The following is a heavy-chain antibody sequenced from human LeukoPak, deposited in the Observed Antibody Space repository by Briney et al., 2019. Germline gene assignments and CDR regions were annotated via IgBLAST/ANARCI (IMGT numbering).Heavy chain of an antibody. CDR1: GGSFSGYY. CDR3: ARATGPRYDFWSGYPIGAFDI. J-gene: IGHJ3*02. Sequence: PSETLSLTCAVYGGSFSGYYWSWIRQPPGKALEWIGEINHSGSTNYNPSLKSRVTISVDTSKNQFSLKLSSVTAADTAVYYCARATGPRYDFWSGYPIGAFDIWGQGTMVTVSS. V-gene: IGHV4-34*01. D-gene: IGHD3-3*01. CDR2: INHSGST.